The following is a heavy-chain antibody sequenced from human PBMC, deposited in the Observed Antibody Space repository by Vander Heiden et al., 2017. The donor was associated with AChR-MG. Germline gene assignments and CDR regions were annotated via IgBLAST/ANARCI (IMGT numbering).Heavy chain of an antibody. Sequence: QVTLRESGPALVKPTQTLTLTCSFSGFSLCTSGMSVSWIRQPPGKALEWLALIEWDGDKCYSTSLKTRLNISKNTSKNQLVNTMTNMETVQTAKYYCARNYYDCWSGYYTGGMDVWGQGTTVTVSS. CDR3: ARNYYDCWSGYYTGGMDV. D-gene: IGHD3-3*01. CDR2: IEWDGDK. V-gene: IGHV2-70*01. J-gene: IGHJ6*02. CDR1: GFSLCTSGMS.